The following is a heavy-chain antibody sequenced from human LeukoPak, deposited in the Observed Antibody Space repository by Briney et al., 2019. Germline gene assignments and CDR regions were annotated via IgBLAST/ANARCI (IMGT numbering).Heavy chain of an antibody. V-gene: IGHV3-23*01. CDR1: GFTFDNYR. CDR3: TKRVKYGGTWDHFAD. CDR2: VNADGGNT. D-gene: IGHD1-26*01. Sequence: GGSLRLSCAASGFTFDNYRMSWVRQAPGKGLEWVSTVNADGGNTYYADSVKGRFTISRDNSKSTLILQMNSLRVEDTALYYCTKRVKYGGTWDHFADWGQGTLVT. J-gene: IGHJ4*02.